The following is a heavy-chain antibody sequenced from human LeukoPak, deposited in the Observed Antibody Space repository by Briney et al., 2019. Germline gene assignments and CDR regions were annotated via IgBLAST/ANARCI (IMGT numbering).Heavy chain of an antibody. CDR2: IRYDGSNK. J-gene: IGHJ4*02. CDR1: GFTFSSYG. V-gene: IGHV3-30*02. Sequence: GGSLRLSCAASGFTFSSYGMHWVRQAPGKGLEWVAFIRYDGSNKYYADSVKGRFTISRDNSKNTLYLQMNSLRAEDTAVYYCAKDLGWLVPGPLDYWGQGTLVTVSS. CDR3: AKDLGWLVPGPLDY. D-gene: IGHD6-19*01.